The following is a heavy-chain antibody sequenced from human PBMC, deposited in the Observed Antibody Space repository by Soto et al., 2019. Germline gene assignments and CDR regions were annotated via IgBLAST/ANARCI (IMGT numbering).Heavy chain of an antibody. Sequence: ASVKVSCKASGFTFTSSAVQWVRQARGQRLEWIGWIVVGSGSTNYAQQFQERVTITRDMSTSTAYMELSSLRSEDTAVYYCAADPYYYDSSSYYSFDYWGQGTLVTVSS. CDR1: GFTFTSSA. V-gene: IGHV1-58*01. CDR2: IVVGSGST. D-gene: IGHD3-22*01. CDR3: AADPYYYDSSSYYSFDY. J-gene: IGHJ4*02.